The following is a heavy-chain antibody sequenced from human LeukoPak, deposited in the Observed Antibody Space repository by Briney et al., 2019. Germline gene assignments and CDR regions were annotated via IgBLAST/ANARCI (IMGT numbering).Heavy chain of an antibody. V-gene: IGHV1-2*04. CDR3: ARDYDFWSGHLDY. J-gene: IGHJ4*02. CDR1: GYTFTGYY. Sequence: ASVKVSCKASGYTFTGYYMHWVRQAPGQGLEWMGWINPNSGGTNYAQKFQGWVTMTRDTSISTAYMELSRLRSDDTAVYYCARDYDFWSGHLDYWGQGTLVTVSS. CDR2: INPNSGGT. D-gene: IGHD3-3*01.